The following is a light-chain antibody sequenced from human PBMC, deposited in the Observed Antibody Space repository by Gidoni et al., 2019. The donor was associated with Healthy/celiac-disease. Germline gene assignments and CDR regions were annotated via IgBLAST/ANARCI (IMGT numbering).Light chain of an antibody. CDR1: QSISSY. J-gene: IGKJ4*01. CDR3: EQIYSTPLT. V-gene: IGKV1-39*01. Sequence: DIQMTPSPSSLSASVGDRVTITCRASQSISSYLNWYQQKPGKAPKLLIYAASSLQSGVPSRFSGSGSGTDFTHTISSLQPEDFATYYCEQIYSTPLTFGGGTKVEIK. CDR2: AAS.